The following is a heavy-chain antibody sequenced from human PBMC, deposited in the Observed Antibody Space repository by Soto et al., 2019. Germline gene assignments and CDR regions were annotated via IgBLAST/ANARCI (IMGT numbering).Heavy chain of an antibody. D-gene: IGHD4-17*01. CDR3: AKDPDDYGDYEGYFDY. CDR2: IWYDGSNK. Sequence: GGSLRLSCAASGFTFSSYGMHWVRQAPGKGLEWVAVIWYDGSNKYYADSVKGRFTISRDNSKNTLYLQMNSLRAEDTAVYYCAKDPDDYGDYEGYFDYWGQGTLVTVSS. CDR1: GFTFSSYG. V-gene: IGHV3-33*06. J-gene: IGHJ4*02.